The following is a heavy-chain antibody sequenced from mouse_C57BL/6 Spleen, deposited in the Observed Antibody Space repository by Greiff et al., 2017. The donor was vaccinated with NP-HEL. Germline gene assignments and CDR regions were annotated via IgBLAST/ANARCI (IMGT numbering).Heavy chain of an antibody. J-gene: IGHJ2*01. CDR3: ARRGSSPYFDY. CDR1: GYTFTSYW. V-gene: IGHV1-69*01. D-gene: IGHD1-1*01. CDR2: IDPSDSYT. Sequence: QVQLKQSGAELVMPGASVKLSCKASGYTFTSYWMHWVKQRPGQGLEWIGEIDPSDSYTNYNQKFKGKSTLTVDKSSSTAYMQLSSLTSEDSAVYYCARRGSSPYFDYWGQGTTLTVSS.